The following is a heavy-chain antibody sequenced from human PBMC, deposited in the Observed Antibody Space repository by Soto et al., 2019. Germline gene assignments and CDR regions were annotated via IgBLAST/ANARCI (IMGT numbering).Heavy chain of an antibody. CDR3: ARGSSGSYSNFDY. CDR1: GGSFSGYY. CDR2: INHSGST. Sequence: QVQLQQWGAGLLKPSETLSLTCAVYGGSFSGYYWSWIRQPPGQGLEWIGEINHSGSTNYNPSLKSRVTISVDTSKNQFSLKLSSVTAADTAVYYCARGSSGSYSNFDYWGQGTLVTVSS. D-gene: IGHD1-26*01. J-gene: IGHJ4*02. V-gene: IGHV4-34*01.